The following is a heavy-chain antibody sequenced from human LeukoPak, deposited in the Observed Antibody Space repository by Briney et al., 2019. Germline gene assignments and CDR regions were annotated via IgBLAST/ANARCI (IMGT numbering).Heavy chain of an antibody. CDR2: ITTYNGNT. CDR1: GYTSTDYG. CDR3: ARLSPPIASFCSGGTCYSGGFDP. J-gene: IGHJ5*02. Sequence: ASVKVPCKASGYTSTDYGISWVRQAPGQGLEWMGWITTYNGNTYYAQKLQGRVTMTADTSTSTAYMELRSLRSDDTAVYYCARLSPPIASFCSGGTCYSGGFDPWGQGTLVTVSS. V-gene: IGHV1-18*01. D-gene: IGHD2-15*01.